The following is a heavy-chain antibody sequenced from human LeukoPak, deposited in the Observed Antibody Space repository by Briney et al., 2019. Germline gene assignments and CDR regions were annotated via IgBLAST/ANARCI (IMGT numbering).Heavy chain of an antibody. CDR1: GFTFSSYS. V-gene: IGHV3-30*18. CDR2: ISSDGNNK. J-gene: IGHJ4*02. Sequence: GGSLRLSCAASGFTFSSYSMNWVRQAPGKGLEWVAVISSDGNNKYYADSVKGRFTISRDNSKNTLYLQMNSLTTEDTAVYFCAKGAPIGWAVVDYWGQGTLVTVSS. D-gene: IGHD6-19*01. CDR3: AKGAPIGWAVVDY.